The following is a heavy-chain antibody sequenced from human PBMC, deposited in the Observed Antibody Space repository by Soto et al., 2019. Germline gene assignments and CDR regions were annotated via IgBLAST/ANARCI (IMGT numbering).Heavy chain of an antibody. CDR2: IFPLTDIP. Sequence: QVQLVQSGTEVKKPGSSVKVSCKASGGTFRNYPINWVRQAPGQGLEWMGSIFPLTDIPDYVPNFQARLTISADKSTSTAYMELSSLPSDDTAMYFCARGPLVVLNYFESWGQGTLVTVSS. CDR3: ARGPLVVLNYFES. CDR1: GGTFRNYP. J-gene: IGHJ4*02. V-gene: IGHV1-69*02.